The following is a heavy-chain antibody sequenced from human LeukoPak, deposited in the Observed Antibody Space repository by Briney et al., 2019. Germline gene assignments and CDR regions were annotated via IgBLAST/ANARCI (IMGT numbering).Heavy chain of an antibody. Sequence: GGSLRLSCAAPGLAFSGSLIHWVRQASGKGLEWVGLVRSKANSYATSYSASVKGRFTISRDDSKNTAYLQMNSLNTEDTAIYYCTSRDNYDSSYYMDVWGKGTTVTVSS. D-gene: IGHD3-22*01. V-gene: IGHV3-73*01. CDR3: TSRDNYDSSYYMDV. CDR1: GLAFSGSL. CDR2: VRSKANSYAT. J-gene: IGHJ6*03.